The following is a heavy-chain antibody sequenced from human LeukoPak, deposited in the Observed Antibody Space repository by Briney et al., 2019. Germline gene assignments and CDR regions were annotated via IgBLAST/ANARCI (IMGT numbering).Heavy chain of an antibody. CDR1: GFTFSSYE. Sequence: GGSLRLSCAASGFTFSSYEMNWVRQAPGKGLEWVAVISYDGSNKYYADSVKGRFTISRDNSKNTLYLQMNSLRAEDTAVYYCAKDQGEDYYYYGMDVWGQGTTVTVSS. V-gene: IGHV3-30*18. CDR3: AKDQGEDYYYYGMDV. CDR2: ISYDGSNK. J-gene: IGHJ6*02.